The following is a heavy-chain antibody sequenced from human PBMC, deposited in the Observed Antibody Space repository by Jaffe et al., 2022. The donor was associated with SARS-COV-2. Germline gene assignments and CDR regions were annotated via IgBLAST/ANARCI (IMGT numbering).Heavy chain of an antibody. Sequence: QLQLQESGPGLVKPSETLSLTCTVSGASISSDTYFWAWIRQSPGKGLEWIGAISHTGSTYYCPSLKSRVSMSVNTSQNQFSLNLISVTAADTALYFCARVPSVRLYIVVVPTAPDYWGLGTLVTVSS. V-gene: IGHV4-39*01. CDR2: ISHTGST. CDR3: ARVPSVRLYIVVVPTAPDY. D-gene: IGHD2-2*01. CDR1: GASISSDTYF. J-gene: IGHJ4*02.